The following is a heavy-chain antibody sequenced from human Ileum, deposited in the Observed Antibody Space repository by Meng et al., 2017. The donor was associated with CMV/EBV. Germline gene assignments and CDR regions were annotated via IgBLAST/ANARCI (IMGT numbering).Heavy chain of an antibody. CDR2: IIPIFGTA. CDR3: ATPVKHYAAWGGYPPFDF. V-gene: IGHV1-69*05. J-gene: IGHJ4*02. Sequence: TFSSYAISWVRQTTGQGLEWMGGIIPIFGTANYAQKFQGRVTITTDESTSTAYMELSSLRSEDTALYYCATPVKHYAAWGGYPPFDFWGQGTLVTVSS. CDR1: TFSSYA. D-gene: IGHD5-12*01.